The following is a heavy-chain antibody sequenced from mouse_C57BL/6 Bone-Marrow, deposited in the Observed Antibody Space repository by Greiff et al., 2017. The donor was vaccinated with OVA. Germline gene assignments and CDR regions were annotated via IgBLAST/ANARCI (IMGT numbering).Heavy chain of an antibody. CDR1: GFTFNSSC. CDR3: TTFAY. J-gene: IGHJ3*01. Sequence: QVQVQQSGPELVKPGASVKFSCTASGFTFNSSCMNWVKPRPEQGLEWIGRIYPDNGDTNYAAKFKGKATMTADTSSNTAYMQLSSLTSEDSAVYYCTTFAYWGQGTMLTVSA. CDR2: IYPDNGDT. V-gene: IGHV1-82*01.